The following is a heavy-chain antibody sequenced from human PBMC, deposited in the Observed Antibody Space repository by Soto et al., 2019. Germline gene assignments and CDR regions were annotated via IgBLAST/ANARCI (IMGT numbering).Heavy chain of an antibody. CDR2: IFDSGIT. J-gene: IGHJ5*02. Sequence: SETLSLSCTVSGGSIRSSLYYWSWIRQPPGKGLEWIGYIFDSGITHYNPSLKSRVAMSVDTSKNQFSLNLTSVTAADTAVYFCASQFCSGGACFNWFDPWGHGTLVTVSS. V-gene: IGHV4-30-4*01. CDR1: GGSIRSSLYY. CDR3: ASQFCSGGACFNWFDP. D-gene: IGHD2-21*02.